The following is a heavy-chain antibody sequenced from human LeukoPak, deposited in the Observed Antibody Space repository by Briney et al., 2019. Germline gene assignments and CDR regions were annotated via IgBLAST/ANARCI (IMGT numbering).Heavy chain of an antibody. Sequence: SETLSLTCTVSGGSISSYYWSWIRQPAGKGLEWVGRIYTSGSTNYNPSLKSRVTKSVNTSKNQFSLKLSSVTAADTAVYYCARDETYGGNSGELHYWGQGTLVTVSS. J-gene: IGHJ4*02. CDR2: IYTSGST. CDR1: GGSISSYY. V-gene: IGHV4-4*07. D-gene: IGHD4-23*01. CDR3: ARDETYGGNSGELHY.